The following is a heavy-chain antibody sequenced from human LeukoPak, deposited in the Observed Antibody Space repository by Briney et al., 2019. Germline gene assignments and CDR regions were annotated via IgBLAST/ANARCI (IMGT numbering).Heavy chain of an antibody. Sequence: GGSLRLSCSASGFTFSSYAMHWVRQAPGKGLEYVSALSSNGGSTYYADSVKGRFTISRDNSKNTLYLQMSSLRTEDTAVYYCVKDGPTWIHLWFTFDYWGQGTLVTVSS. CDR3: VKDGPTWIHLWFTFDY. J-gene: IGHJ4*02. CDR1: GFTFSSYA. CDR2: LSSNGGST. V-gene: IGHV3-64D*06. D-gene: IGHD5-18*01.